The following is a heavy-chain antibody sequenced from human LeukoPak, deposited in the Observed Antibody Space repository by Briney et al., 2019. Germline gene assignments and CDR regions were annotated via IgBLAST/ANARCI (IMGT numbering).Heavy chain of an antibody. Sequence: PGRSLRLSCAASGFTFSSYGMHWVRQAPGKGLEWVGVIWYDGSNKNYADSVKGRFTISRDNSKNTLYLQMNSLRAEDTAVYYCASPSSGDYGWGQGNLVTVSS. CDR3: ASPSSGDYG. CDR2: IWYDGSNK. V-gene: IGHV3-33*01. D-gene: IGHD3-22*01. CDR1: GFTFSSYG. J-gene: IGHJ4*02.